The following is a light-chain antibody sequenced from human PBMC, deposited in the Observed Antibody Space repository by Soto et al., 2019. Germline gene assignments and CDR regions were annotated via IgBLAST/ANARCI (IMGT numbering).Light chain of an antibody. Sequence: EIVMTQSPATLSVSPGERATLSCRASQSVSGNLAWYQQKPGQAPRLLIYGASTRATGIPARYSGSGSGTELSLTISSLQSEDFAVYYCKQYNNWPPIAFGQGTKLEIK. CDR1: QSVSGN. CDR2: GAS. J-gene: IGKJ2*01. V-gene: IGKV3-15*01. CDR3: KQYNNWPPIA.